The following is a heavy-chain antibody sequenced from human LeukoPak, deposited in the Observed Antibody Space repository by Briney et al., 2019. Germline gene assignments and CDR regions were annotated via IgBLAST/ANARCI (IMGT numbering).Heavy chain of an antibody. J-gene: IGHJ3*02. CDR2: INHSGST. CDR3: ARAPLYGSGRDAFDI. Sequence: SETLSLTCAVYGGSFSGYYWSWIRQPPGKGLEWIGEINHSGSTNYNPSLKSRVTISVDTSKNQFSLKPSSVTAADTAVYYCARAPLYGSGRDAFDIWGQGTMVTVSS. D-gene: IGHD3-10*01. CDR1: GGSFSGYY. V-gene: IGHV4-34*01.